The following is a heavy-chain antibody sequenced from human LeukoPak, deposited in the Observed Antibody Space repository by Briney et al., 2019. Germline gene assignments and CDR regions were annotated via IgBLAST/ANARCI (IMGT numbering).Heavy chain of an antibody. CDR1: GGSFSGYY. CDR2: INHSGST. D-gene: IGHD3-3*01. V-gene: IGHV4-34*01. Sequence: SETLSLTCAVSGGSFSGYYWNWIRQSPGKGLEWIGEINHSGSTHYNPSLKSRVTISLDTSKSQFSLKVRYVTAADTAVYYCARGLNDSWTGENYWGQGTLVTVSS. CDR3: ARGLNDSWTGENY. J-gene: IGHJ4*02.